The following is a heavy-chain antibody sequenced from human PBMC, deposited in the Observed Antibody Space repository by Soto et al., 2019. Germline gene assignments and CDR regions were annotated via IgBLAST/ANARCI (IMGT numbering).Heavy chain of an antibody. J-gene: IGHJ6*02. D-gene: IGHD4-4*01. V-gene: IGHV1-3*01. CDR2: INAGNGNT. CDR3: ASSYSNYARIDYYYYGMYV. CDR1: RYTFTSYA. Sequence: QVQLVQSGAEVKKPGASVKVSCKASRYTFTSYAMLWVRQAPGQRLEWLRWINAGNGNTKYSQKFQGRVTITRDTSARTAYMELSSLRSEATAVYYCASSYSNYARIDYYYYGMYVWGQGTTVTVSS.